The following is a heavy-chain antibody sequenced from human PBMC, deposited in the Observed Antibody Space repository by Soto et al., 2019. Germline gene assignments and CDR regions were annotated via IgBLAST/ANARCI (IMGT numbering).Heavy chain of an antibody. J-gene: IGHJ5*02. CDR1: GDSISSYY. V-gene: IGHV4-59*13. Sequence: QVQLQESGPGLVKPSETLSLTCTVSGDSISSYYWSWIRQPPGKGLEWVGYISYTGSTIYNPSLESRATISLDTSKNQLSLSLNSVTVAATAVYYCASVGELPVWFDPWGRGTLVTVSS. CDR2: ISYTGST. CDR3: ASVGELPVWFDP. D-gene: IGHD3-10*01.